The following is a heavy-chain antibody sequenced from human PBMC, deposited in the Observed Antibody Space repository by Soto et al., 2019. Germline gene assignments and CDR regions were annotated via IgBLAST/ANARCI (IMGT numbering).Heavy chain of an antibody. CDR2: IYYSGST. V-gene: IGHV4-59*01. Sequence: SETLSLTCTVSGGSISSYYWSWIRQPPGKGLEWIGYIYYSGSTNYNPSLKSRVTISVDTSKNQFSLKLSSVTAADTAVYYCARGAYCGGDCYSPFDYWGQGTLVTVSS. J-gene: IGHJ4*02. CDR3: ARGAYCGGDCYSPFDY. D-gene: IGHD2-21*02. CDR1: GGSISSYY.